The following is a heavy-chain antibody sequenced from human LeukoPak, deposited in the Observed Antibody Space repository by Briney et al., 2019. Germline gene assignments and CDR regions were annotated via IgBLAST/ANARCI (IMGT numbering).Heavy chain of an antibody. Sequence: GESLKISCKGSGYSFTSYWISWVRQMPGKGLEWMGRIDPSDSYTNYSPSFQGHVTISADKSISTAYLQWSSLKASDTAMYYCARGLSGYYGSGSLSVDYWGQGTLVTVSS. CDR3: ARGLSGYYGSGSLSVDY. V-gene: IGHV5-10-1*01. CDR2: IDPSDSYT. CDR1: GYSFTSYW. J-gene: IGHJ4*02. D-gene: IGHD3-10*01.